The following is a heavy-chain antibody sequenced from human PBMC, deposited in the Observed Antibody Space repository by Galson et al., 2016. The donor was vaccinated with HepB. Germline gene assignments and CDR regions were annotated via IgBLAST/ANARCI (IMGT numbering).Heavy chain of an antibody. CDR2: TYYRSKWYN. CDR1: GDSVSSYYDA. D-gene: IGHD6-19*01. V-gene: IGHV6-1*01. CDR3: ARGRIAVAGTIDY. J-gene: IGHJ4*02. Sequence: CAISGDSVSSYYDAWYWIRQSPSRGLEYLGRTYYRSKWYNDYAVSVKSRILINADTSKNQFSLHLNSVTPEDTAVYYCARGRIAVAGTIDYWGQGTLVTVSS.